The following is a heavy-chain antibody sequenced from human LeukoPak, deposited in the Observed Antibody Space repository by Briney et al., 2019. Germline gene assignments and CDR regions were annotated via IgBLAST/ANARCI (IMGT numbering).Heavy chain of an antibody. D-gene: IGHD3-9*01. CDR1: GFTFSSYA. V-gene: IGHV3-23*01. CDR2: ISGSGGST. Sequence: PGGSLRLSCAASGFTFSSYAMSWVRQAPGKGLEGVSAISGSGGSTYYADSVKGRFTISRDNSKNTLYLQMNSLRAEDTAVYYFAKDDSDYDILTGYYYTDFWGQGTLVTVSS. CDR3: AKDDSDYDILTGYYYTDF. J-gene: IGHJ4*02.